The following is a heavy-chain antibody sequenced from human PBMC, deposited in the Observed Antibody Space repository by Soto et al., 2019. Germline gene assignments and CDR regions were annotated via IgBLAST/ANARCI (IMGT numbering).Heavy chain of an antibody. CDR3: ARDPDSSSWHPNWFDP. CDR1: GGTFSSYA. V-gene: IGHV1-69*01. D-gene: IGHD6-13*01. CDR2: IIPIFGTA. J-gene: IGHJ5*02. Sequence: KASGGTFSSYAISWVRQAPGQGLEWMGGIIPIFGTANYAQKFQGRVTITADESTSTAYMELSSLRSEDTAVYYCARDPDSSSWHPNWFDPWGQGTLVTVSS.